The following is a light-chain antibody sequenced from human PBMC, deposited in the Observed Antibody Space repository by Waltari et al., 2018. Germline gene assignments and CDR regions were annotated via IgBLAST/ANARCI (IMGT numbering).Light chain of an antibody. V-gene: IGKV1-39*01. CDR2: VAS. CDR3: QQSYDTVLT. CDR1: QTIATY. Sequence: DIQMTQSPSSLSASVGDRVTITCRASQTIATYLNWYQQKPGKAPNLLISVASDLQSGVPSRFSGGGSGTDFSLTISSLQPEDFATYYCQQSYDTVLTFGGGTRVEIK. J-gene: IGKJ4*01.